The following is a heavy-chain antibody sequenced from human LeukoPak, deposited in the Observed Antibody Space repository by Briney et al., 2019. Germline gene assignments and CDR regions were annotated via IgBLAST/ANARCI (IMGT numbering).Heavy chain of an antibody. D-gene: IGHD3-10*01. J-gene: IGHJ4*02. CDR2: IYYSGNT. V-gene: IGHV4-39*01. Sequence: SETLSLTCAVSGGSIRNSSFYWGWIRQPPGKGLEWIGGIYYSGNTYYNPSLKSRVTISVDTSKNQFSLKLTSVTAADTAVYYCARLRTVNYFDYWGQGTLVTVSS. CDR1: GGSIRNSSFY. CDR3: ARLRTVNYFDY.